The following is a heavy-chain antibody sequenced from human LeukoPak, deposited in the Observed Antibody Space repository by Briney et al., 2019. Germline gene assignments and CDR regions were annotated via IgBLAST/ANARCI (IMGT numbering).Heavy chain of an antibody. Sequence: SETLSLTCTVSSGSISSYYWSWIRQPPGKGLEWIGYIYYSGSTNYNPSLKSRVTISVDTSKNQFSLKLSSVTAADTAVYYCARDVRYCSSTSCYNPGPIDAFDIWGQGTMVTVSS. V-gene: IGHV4-59*01. D-gene: IGHD2-2*02. CDR1: SGSISSYY. CDR3: ARDVRYCSSTSCYNPGPIDAFDI. CDR2: IYYSGST. J-gene: IGHJ3*02.